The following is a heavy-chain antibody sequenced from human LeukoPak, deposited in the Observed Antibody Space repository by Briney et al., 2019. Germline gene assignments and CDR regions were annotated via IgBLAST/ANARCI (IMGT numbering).Heavy chain of an antibody. CDR2: IYSSGST. CDR1: GGPISSYY. V-gene: IGHV4-4*07. CDR3: ARGPIASVGTGLDY. J-gene: IGHJ4*02. Sequence: SETLSLTCTVSGGPISSYYWSWIRQPAGKGLEGIGRIYSSGSTNYNPSLKSRVSMSVDTSKNQFSLKLSSVTAADTAVYYCARGPIASVGTGLDYWGQGTLVTVCS. D-gene: IGHD6-13*01.